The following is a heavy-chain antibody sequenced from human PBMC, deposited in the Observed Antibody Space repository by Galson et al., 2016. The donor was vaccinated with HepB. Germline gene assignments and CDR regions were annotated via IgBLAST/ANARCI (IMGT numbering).Heavy chain of an antibody. Sequence: SLRLSCATSGFTFNAYDMNWVRQAPGKGLEWVSSITTDSNYIYYADSVKGRFSISRDNARNSLYLQMNSLKTEDTAVYYCARSGRNRGALRVNWLDPWGQGTLVTVSS. V-gene: IGHV3-21*01. CDR1: GFTFNAYD. CDR3: ARSGRNRGALRVNWLDP. CDR2: ITTDSNYI. D-gene: IGHD3-10*01. J-gene: IGHJ5*01.